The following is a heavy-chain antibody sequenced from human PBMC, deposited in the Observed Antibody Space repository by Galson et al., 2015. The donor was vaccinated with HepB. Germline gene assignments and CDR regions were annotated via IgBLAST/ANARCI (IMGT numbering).Heavy chain of an antibody. V-gene: IGHV3-30*04. J-gene: IGHJ4*02. CDR3: ARDIAEGIRFDY. Sequence: SLRLSCAASGFTFSSYAMHWVRQAPGKGLEWVAVISYDGSNKYYADSVKGRFTISRDNSKNTLYLQMNSLRAEDTAVYYCARDIAEGIRFDYWGQGTLVTVSS. CDR1: GFTFSSYA. D-gene: IGHD6-13*01. CDR2: ISYDGSNK.